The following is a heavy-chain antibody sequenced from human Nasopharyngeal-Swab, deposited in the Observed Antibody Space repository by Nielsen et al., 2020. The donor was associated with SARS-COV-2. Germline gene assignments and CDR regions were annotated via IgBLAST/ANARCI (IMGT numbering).Heavy chain of an antibody. CDR1: GGSISSSTSY. V-gene: IGHV4-39*01. D-gene: IGHD1-26*01. CDR3: VRHKLVGNKPGWFDP. CDR2: LYYSGST. Sequence: SETLSLTCTVSGGSISSSTSYWGWIRQPPGKGLEWIGTLYYSGSTYQNPSLKSRVTISVDTSKNQFSLDLSSVTAADTAVYYCVRHKLVGNKPGWFDPWGQGTLVTVSS. J-gene: IGHJ5*02.